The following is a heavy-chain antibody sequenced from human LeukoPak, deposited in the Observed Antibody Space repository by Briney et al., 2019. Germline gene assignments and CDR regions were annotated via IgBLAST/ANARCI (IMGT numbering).Heavy chain of an antibody. CDR1: GGTFSNYA. CDR2: IIPIYGTA. Sequence: SVRVSCTISGGTFSNYAIVWVRQAPGRGLEWLGGIIPIYGTANYVEKVQGRFSLTAHESTATAYMELTSLTSDDTAMYFCATHTGGYNYWSFDIWGQGTLVTVSS. D-gene: IGHD5-24*01. V-gene: IGHV1-69*13. J-gene: IGHJ5*02. CDR3: ATHTGGYNYWSFDI.